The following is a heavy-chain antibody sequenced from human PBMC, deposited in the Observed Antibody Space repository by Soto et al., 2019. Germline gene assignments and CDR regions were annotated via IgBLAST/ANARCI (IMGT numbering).Heavy chain of an antibody. Sequence: GASVKVSCKASGYTFTSYGISWVRQAPGQGLEWMGWISAYNGNTNYAQKLQGRVTMTTDTSTSTAYMEVKSLTSDDTAVYFCARARVTGTNYPTGRYWGQGTLVTVSS. CDR3: ARARVTGTNYPTGRY. CDR1: GYTFTSYG. D-gene: IGHD2-21*02. CDR2: ISAYNGNT. J-gene: IGHJ4*02. V-gene: IGHV1-18*01.